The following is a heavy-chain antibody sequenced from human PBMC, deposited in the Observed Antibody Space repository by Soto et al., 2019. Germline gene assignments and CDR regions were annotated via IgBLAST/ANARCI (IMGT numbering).Heavy chain of an antibody. D-gene: IGHD5-18*01. CDR3: AREAGYTYGYVFDY. CDR1: GGTFGNHA. V-gene: IGHV1-69*01. Sequence: QVQLVHSGAEVKKPGSSVRVSCKASGGTFGNHAISWVRQAPGQGLEWLGGIIPVLGVGDNAQNFQGRVTITADASTSTAYLELSSLRSEDTALYYCAREAGYTYGYVFDYWGQGTLVTVSS. CDR2: IIPVLGVG. J-gene: IGHJ4*02.